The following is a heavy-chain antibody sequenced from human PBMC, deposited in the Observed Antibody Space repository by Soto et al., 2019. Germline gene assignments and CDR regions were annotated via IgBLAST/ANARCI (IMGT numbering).Heavy chain of an antibody. J-gene: IGHJ3*02. CDR2: IYYGGST. CDR1: GGPISSGDYY. V-gene: IGHV4-30-4*01. Sequence: QVQLQESGPGLVKPSQTLSLTCTVSGGPISSGDYYWSWIRQPPGKGLEWIGYIYYGGSTYYNPSLKSRVIISVDTSKTQFSLKLSSVTAADTAVYYCARYQSSGNDAFDIWGQGTMLTVSS. CDR3: ARYQSSGNDAFDI. D-gene: IGHD3-22*01.